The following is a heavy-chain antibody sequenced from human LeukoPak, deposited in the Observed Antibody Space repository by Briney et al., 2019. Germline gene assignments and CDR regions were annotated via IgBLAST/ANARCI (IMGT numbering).Heavy chain of an antibody. V-gene: IGHV4-59*01. Sequence: SETLSLTCTVSGGSISSYYWSWIRQPPGKGLEWIGYIYYSGSTNYNPPLKSRVTISVDTSKNQFSLKLSSVTAADTAVYYCARDSGGSSGSYEYFQHWGQGTLVTVSS. CDR2: IYYSGST. CDR3: ARDSGGSSGSYEYFQH. CDR1: GGSISSYY. D-gene: IGHD6-19*01. J-gene: IGHJ1*01.